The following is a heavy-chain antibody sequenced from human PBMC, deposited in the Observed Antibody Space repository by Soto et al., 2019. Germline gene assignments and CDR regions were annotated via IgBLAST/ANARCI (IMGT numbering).Heavy chain of an antibody. CDR1: GGSFSGYY. CDR2: INHSGST. J-gene: IGHJ5*02. Sequence: QVQLQQWGAGLLKPSETLSLTCAVYGGSFSGYYWSWIRQPPGKGLEWIGEINHSGSTNYNPSLKSRVTISVDTSKNQCSLKLSSVTAADTAVYYCARVPLGSGWGQRNWFDPWGQGTLVTVSS. V-gene: IGHV4-34*01. CDR3: ARVPLGSGWGQRNWFDP. D-gene: IGHD6-19*01.